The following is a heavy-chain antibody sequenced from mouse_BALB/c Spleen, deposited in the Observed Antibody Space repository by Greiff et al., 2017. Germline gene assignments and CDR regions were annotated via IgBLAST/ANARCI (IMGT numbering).Heavy chain of an antibody. D-gene: IGHD2-3*01. CDR2: ISTYYGDA. CDR3: ARPYDGYAMDY. CDR1: GYTFTDYA. J-gene: IGHJ4*01. V-gene: IGHV1S137*01. Sequence: QVQLQQSGAELVRPGVSVKISCKGSGYTFTDYAMHWVKQSHAKSLEWIGVISTYYGDASYNQKFKGKATMTVDKSSSTAYMELARLTSEDSAIYYCARPYDGYAMDYWGQGTSVTVSS.